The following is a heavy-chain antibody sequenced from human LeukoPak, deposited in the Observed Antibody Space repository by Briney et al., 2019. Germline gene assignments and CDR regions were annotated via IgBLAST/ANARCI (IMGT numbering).Heavy chain of an antibody. D-gene: IGHD3-10*01. CDR2: IYQSETA. J-gene: IGHJ4*02. CDR1: GYSISSGYF. V-gene: IGHV4-38-2*02. Sequence: SETLSLTCTVSGYSISSGYFWGWMRQPPGKGLEWIGSIYQSETAHYNPSLKSRVTISVDTSKNQFSLKLSSVTAADTAVYYCARAVGGDGSGSLWGPGTLVTVSS. CDR3: ARAVGGDGSGSL.